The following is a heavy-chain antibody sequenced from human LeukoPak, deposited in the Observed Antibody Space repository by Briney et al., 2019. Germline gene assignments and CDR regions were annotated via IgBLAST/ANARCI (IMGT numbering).Heavy chain of an antibody. V-gene: IGHV1-46*01. CDR2: INPSGGST. Sequence: ASVKVSCKASGGTFSSYDISWVRQAPGQGLEWMGIINPSGGSTSYAQKFQGRVTMTRDMSTSTVYMELSSLRSEDTAVYYCASEGGLGWFDPWGQGTLVTVSS. CDR3: ASEGGLGWFDP. D-gene: IGHD1-26*01. J-gene: IGHJ5*02. CDR1: GGTFSSYD.